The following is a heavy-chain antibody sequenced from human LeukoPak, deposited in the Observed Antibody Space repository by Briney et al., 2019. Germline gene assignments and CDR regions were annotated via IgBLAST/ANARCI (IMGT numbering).Heavy chain of an antibody. J-gene: IGHJ4*02. CDR1: GFTFSSYW. Sequence: GSLRLSCAASGFTFSSYWMSWVRQPPGKGLEWIGEINHSGSTNYNPSLKSRVTISVDTSRNQFSLKLSSVTAADTAVYYCASWPTSGGVVMGDYWGQGTLVTVSS. CDR3: ASWPTSGGVVMGDY. D-gene: IGHD3-16*01. V-gene: IGHV4-34*01. CDR2: INHSGST.